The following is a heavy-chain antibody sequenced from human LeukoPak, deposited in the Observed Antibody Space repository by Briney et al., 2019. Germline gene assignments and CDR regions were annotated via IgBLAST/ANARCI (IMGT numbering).Heavy chain of an antibody. V-gene: IGHV4-38-2*01. CDR2: IYHSGST. Sequence: KPSETLSLTCAVSGYSISRGYYWGWIRQPPGKGLEWIGSIYHSGSTYYNPSLKSRVTISVDTSKNQFSLKLSSVTAADTAVYYCARQIHDYGDYFDYWGQGTLVTVSS. CDR1: GYSISRGYY. J-gene: IGHJ4*02. CDR3: ARQIHDYGDYFDY. D-gene: IGHD4-17*01.